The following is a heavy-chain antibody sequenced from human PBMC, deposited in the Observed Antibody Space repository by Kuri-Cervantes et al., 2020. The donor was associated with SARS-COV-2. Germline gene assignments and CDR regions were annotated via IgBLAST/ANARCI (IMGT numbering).Heavy chain of an antibody. Sequence: GGSLRLSCKGSGYSFTSYWIGWVRQMPGKGLEWMGIIYPGDSDTRYNPSFQGQVTISADKSISTAYLQWSSLKASDTAMYYCARGGGYSSSWYSLYYYYGMDVWGQGTTVTVSS. D-gene: IGHD6-13*01. J-gene: IGHJ6*02. CDR1: GYSFTSYW. CDR2: IYPGDSDT. V-gene: IGHV5-51*01. CDR3: ARGGGYSSSWYSLYYYYGMDV.